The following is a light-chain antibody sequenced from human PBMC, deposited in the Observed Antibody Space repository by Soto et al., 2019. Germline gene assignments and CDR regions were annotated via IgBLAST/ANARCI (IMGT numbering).Light chain of an antibody. J-gene: IGKJ4*01. Sequence: DIVMTQSPLSLPVTPGEPASISCRSSQSLLHSAGYNHLDWYLQKPGQSPQLLIYAASKRASGVPDRFSGSGSGTAFTMKISRVEAEDVGVYHCMQALHPPPTFGGGTKVEIK. CDR2: AAS. CDR3: MQALHPPPT. V-gene: IGKV2-28*01. CDR1: QSLLHSAGYNH.